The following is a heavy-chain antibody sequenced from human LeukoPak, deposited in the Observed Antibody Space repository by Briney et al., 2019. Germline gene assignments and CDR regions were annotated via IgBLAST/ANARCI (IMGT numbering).Heavy chain of an antibody. D-gene: IGHD2-21*02. CDR3: AKAFDDYFFDY. CDR1: GFTFNTYA. Sequence: GGSLGLSCAASGFTFNTYAMSWVRQAPGKGLEWVSGIGGSGSSTYYAESVKGRFTISRDNSKNTLYLQMNSLRAEDTAAYYCAKAFDDYFFDYWGQGTLVTVSS. J-gene: IGHJ4*02. CDR2: IGGSGSST. V-gene: IGHV3-23*01.